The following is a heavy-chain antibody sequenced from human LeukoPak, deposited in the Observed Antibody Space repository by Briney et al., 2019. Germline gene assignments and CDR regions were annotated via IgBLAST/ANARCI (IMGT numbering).Heavy chain of an antibody. D-gene: IGHD5-24*01. V-gene: IGHV3-21*01. CDR2: ISSSSSYI. Sequence: GGSLRLSCAASGFTFSSYSMNWVRQAPGKGLEWVSSISSSSSYIYYADSVKGRFTISRDNAKNSLYLQMNSLRAEDTAVYYCARAFADGYNSSPFDYWGQGTLATVSS. CDR1: GFTFSSYS. J-gene: IGHJ4*02. CDR3: ARAFADGYNSSPFDY.